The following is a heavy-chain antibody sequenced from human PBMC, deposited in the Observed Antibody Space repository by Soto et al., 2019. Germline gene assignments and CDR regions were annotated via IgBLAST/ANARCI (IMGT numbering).Heavy chain of an antibody. CDR3: TADTAMTNYGMDV. V-gene: IGHV1-46*03. CDR1: GDTFTNYY. D-gene: IGHD5-18*01. Sequence: ASVKVCCKASGDTFTNYYIHWVRQAPGQGLEWMGIINPSGGSTTYAQKFQGRVAMTSDTSTSTVYMELSSLRSEDTAVYYCTADTAMTNYGMDVWGQGTTVTVSS. CDR2: INPSGGST. J-gene: IGHJ6*02.